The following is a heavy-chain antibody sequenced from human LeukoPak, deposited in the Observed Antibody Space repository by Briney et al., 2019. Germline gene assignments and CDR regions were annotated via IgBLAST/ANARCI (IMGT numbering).Heavy chain of an antibody. CDR1: GGSISSSNW. CDR3: ARSPGGGYYPIDPRFDY. Sequence: PSETLSLTCAVSGGSISSSNWWSWVRQPPGKGLEWIGEIYHSGSTNYNPSLKSRVTISVDTSKNQFSLKLSSVTAADTAVYYCARSPGGGYYPIDPRFDYWGQGTLVTVSS. J-gene: IGHJ4*02. CDR2: IYHSGST. D-gene: IGHD3-22*01. V-gene: IGHV4-4*02.